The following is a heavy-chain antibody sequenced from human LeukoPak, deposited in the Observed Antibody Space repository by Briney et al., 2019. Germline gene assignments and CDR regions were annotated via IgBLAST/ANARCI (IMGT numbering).Heavy chain of an antibody. D-gene: IGHD3-22*01. J-gene: IGHJ4*02. CDR1: GFTFSSYG. V-gene: IGHV3-33*06. CDR2: IWCDGSNK. CDR3: AKDWGSHDSSGYQYFDY. Sequence: GGSLRLSCAASGFTFSSYGMHWVRQAPGKGLEWVAVIWCDGSNKYYADSVKGRFTISRDNSKNTLYLQMNSLRAEDTAVYYCAKDWGSHDSSGYQYFDYWGQGTLVTVSS.